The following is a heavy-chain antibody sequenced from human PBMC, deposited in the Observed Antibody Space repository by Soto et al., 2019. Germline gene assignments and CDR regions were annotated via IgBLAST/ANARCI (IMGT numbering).Heavy chain of an antibody. CDR1: GGSFSGYY. CDR3: ARGRVSYDYIWGSSRYEYYMDV. D-gene: IGHD3-16*02. V-gene: IGHV4-34*01. J-gene: IGHJ6*03. CDR2: INHSGST. Sequence: SETLSLTCAVYGGSFSGYYWSWIRQPPGKGLEWIGEINHSGSTNYNPSFKSRVTISVDTSKNQFSLKLSSVTAADTAVYYCARGRVSYDYIWGSSRYEYYMDVWGKGTTVTVSS.